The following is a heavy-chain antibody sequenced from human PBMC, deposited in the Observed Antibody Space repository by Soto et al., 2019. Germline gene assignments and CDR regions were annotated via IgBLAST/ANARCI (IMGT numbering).Heavy chain of an antibody. J-gene: IGHJ6*02. CDR1: GGSISGGTYY. CDR3: ARGDWPTQMDV. V-gene: IGHV4-31*03. D-gene: IGHD2-21*01. Sequence: SETLSLTCTVSGGSISGGTYYWSWIRQPPGQGLEWIGYIYFSGSTYYNTSLKSRVIISVDTSKNQFSLRLSSVTAADTAVYYCARGDWPTQMDVWGQGTTVTVSS. CDR2: IYFSGST.